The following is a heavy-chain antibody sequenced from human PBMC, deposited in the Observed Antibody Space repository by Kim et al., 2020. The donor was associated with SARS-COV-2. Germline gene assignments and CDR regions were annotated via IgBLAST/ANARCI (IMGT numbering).Heavy chain of an antibody. D-gene: IGHD5-12*01. CDR2: IYYSGNT. J-gene: IGHJ4*02. Sequence: SETLSLTCTVSGGSISSSTYYWGWIRQPPGKGLEWIGSIYYSGNTYYNPSLKSRVTISVDTSKNQFSLKLSSVTAADTAVYYCARDWAYTGYDLGVYDYWGQRTMITVSS. CDR1: GGSISSSTYY. CDR3: ARDWAYTGYDLGVYDY. V-gene: IGHV4-39*07.